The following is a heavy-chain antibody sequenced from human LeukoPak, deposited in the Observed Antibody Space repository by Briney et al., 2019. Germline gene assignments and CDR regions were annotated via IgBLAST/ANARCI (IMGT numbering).Heavy chain of an antibody. D-gene: IGHD4-17*01. V-gene: IGHV3-48*03. CDR1: GFTFSNYE. CDR3: ARDDYGGTFDAFDI. CDR2: IGSGGGSI. J-gene: IGHJ3*02. Sequence: PGGSLRLSCAASGFTFSNYEMNWVRQAPAKGLEWVSYIGSGGGSIYYADSVRGRFTSSRDNAKKSLFLQMNSLRVEDTAVYYCARDDYGGTFDAFDIWGQGAMVTVSS.